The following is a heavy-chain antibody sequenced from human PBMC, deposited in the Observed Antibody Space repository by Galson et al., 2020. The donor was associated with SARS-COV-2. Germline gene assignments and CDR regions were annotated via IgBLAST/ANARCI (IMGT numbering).Heavy chain of an antibody. CDR3: ARQILTGYYSFYYFDF. CDR1: GGSISSSNYY. V-gene: IGHV4-39*01. J-gene: IGHJ4*02. D-gene: IGHD3-9*01. Sequence: SETLSLTCTVSGGSISSSNYYWGWVRQPPGEGLEWIGSIYYTESNYYNPSLTSRVTMSVDTSRNQFSLKLSSVTAADTAVYYCARQILTGYYSFYYFDFWGQGTRVTVSS. CDR2: IYYTESN.